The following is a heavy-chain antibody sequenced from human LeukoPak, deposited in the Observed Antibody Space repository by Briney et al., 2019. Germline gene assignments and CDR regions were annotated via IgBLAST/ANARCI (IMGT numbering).Heavy chain of an antibody. CDR3: AVRFVWHGFDV. V-gene: IGHV1-24*01. Sequence: GASVKVSCKVAGHSLTKLSLHWERQAPGKGLEWMVGFDPKDRESIYAQKFKARVTLTEDTSTDTAYMELSSLRPDDTALYYCAVRFVWHGFDVWGQGTTVTVSS. D-gene: IGHD2-8*01. J-gene: IGHJ6*02. CDR2: FDPKDRES. CDR1: GHSLTKLS.